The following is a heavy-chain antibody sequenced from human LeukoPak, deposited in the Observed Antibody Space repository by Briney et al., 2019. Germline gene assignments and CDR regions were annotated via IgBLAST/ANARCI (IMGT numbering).Heavy chain of an antibody. CDR3: ARGPLEYCSSTSCYTRDY. Sequence: ASVKVSCKAYGYTFTSYDINWVRQATGQGLEWMGWMNPNSGNTGYAQKFQGRVTMTRNTSISTAYMELSSLRSEDTAVYYCARGPLEYCSSTSCYTRDYWGQGTLVTVSS. D-gene: IGHD2-2*02. CDR2: MNPNSGNT. J-gene: IGHJ4*02. V-gene: IGHV1-8*01. CDR1: GYTFTSYD.